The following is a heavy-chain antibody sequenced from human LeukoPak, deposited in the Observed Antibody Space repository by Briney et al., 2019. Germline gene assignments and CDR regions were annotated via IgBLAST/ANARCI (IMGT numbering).Heavy chain of an antibody. J-gene: IGHJ4*02. V-gene: IGHV4-4*02. Sequence: SETLSLTCAVSSGSINSSNWWSWVRQPPGKGLEWIGEIYPSGSTNYNPSLKSRVTMSVDESKNEFSLKLTSVTAADTAVYYCARFHTSSWFFDSWGQGILVTVSS. D-gene: IGHD6-13*01. CDR1: SGSINSSNW. CDR3: ARFHTSSWFFDS. CDR2: IYPSGST.